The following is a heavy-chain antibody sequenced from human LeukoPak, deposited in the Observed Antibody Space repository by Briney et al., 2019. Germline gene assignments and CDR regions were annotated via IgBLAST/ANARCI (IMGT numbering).Heavy chain of an antibody. J-gene: IGHJ4*02. CDR2: INPNSGGT. CDR3: ARVGYCSGDRCYLHFDY. Sequence: ASVKVSCKASGYIFTDYYMHWVRQAPGQGLEWMGWINPNSGGTNYAQKFQGRVTMTRDTSISTVYMELNRLTSDDTDLYYCARVGYCSGDRCYLHFDYWGQGTLVTVSS. D-gene: IGHD2-15*01. CDR1: GYIFTDYY. V-gene: IGHV1-2*02.